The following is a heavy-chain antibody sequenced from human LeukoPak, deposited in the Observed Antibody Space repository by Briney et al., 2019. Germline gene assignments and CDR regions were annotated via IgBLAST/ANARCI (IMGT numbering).Heavy chain of an antibody. CDR2: ISNDERKK. CDR1: GFTVTTYA. V-gene: IGHV3-30*04. D-gene: IGHD1-14*01. J-gene: IGHJ4*02. Sequence: GGSLRLSCAASGFTVTTYAVHWVRQAPGKGLEWVAVISNDERKKYYADSVKGRFTISRDISKNTVYLQMNSLRTEDTAVYYCARDGPGKEDFDYWGQGTLVSASS. CDR3: ARDGPGKEDFDY.